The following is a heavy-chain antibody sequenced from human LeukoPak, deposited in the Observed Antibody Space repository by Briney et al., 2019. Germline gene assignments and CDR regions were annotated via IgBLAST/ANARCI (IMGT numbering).Heavy chain of an antibody. J-gene: IGHJ4*02. V-gene: IGHV3-21*01. CDR2: ISSSSSYI. D-gene: IGHD3-3*01. Sequence: GGSLRLSCAASGFTFSSHSMNWVRQAPGKGLEWVSSISSSSSYIYYADSVKGRFTISRDNAKNSLYLQMNSLRAEDTAVYYCARGITIFGVVIKDYWGQGTLVTVSS. CDR3: ARGITIFGVVIKDY. CDR1: GFTFSSHS.